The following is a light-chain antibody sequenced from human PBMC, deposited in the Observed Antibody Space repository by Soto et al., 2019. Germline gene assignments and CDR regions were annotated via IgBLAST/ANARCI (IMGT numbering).Light chain of an antibody. V-gene: IGLV2-11*01. CDR1: SSDVGGYNY. CDR3: CSYAGSYRRV. CDR2: DVT. J-gene: IGLJ3*02. Sequence: QSVLTQPRSVSGSPGQSVTISCTGTSSDVGGYNYVSWYQQHPGKAPKLIIYDVTRLPSGVPYRFSGSKSGNTASLTISGLQAEDEADYYCCSYAGSYRRVFGGGTKLTVL.